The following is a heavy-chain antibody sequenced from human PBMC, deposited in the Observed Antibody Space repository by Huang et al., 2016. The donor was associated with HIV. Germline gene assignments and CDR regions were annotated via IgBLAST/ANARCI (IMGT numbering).Heavy chain of an antibody. Sequence: QVQLQESGPGLVKPSETLSLTCTVSGGSLTSGSYYWSWIRQPPGRGLEWIGYIYYSGGTKYNYTLKSRATISIDTSKNQFSVRVTSVTAADTAVYYCARVDYGDLYYAMDVWGRGTSVTVS. CDR1: GGSLTSGSYY. CDR2: IYYSGGT. V-gene: IGHV4-61*01. J-gene: IGHJ6*02. D-gene: IGHD4-17*01. CDR3: ARVDYGDLYYAMDV.